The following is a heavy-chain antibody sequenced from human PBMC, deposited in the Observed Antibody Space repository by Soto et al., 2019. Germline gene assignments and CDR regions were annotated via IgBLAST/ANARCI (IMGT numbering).Heavy chain of an antibody. CDR1: GFSFSTFA. CDR2: IISTGIST. Sequence: GGSLRLSCAASGFSFSTFAITFFRHAPGKGLEWVSTIISTGISTYYADSVKGRFTISRANSKNTLYLQMNSLRAEDSAVYYCAKGNYGDYGGFDPWGQGTLVTVSS. CDR3: AKGNYGDYGGFDP. D-gene: IGHD4-17*01. J-gene: IGHJ5*02. V-gene: IGHV3-23*01.